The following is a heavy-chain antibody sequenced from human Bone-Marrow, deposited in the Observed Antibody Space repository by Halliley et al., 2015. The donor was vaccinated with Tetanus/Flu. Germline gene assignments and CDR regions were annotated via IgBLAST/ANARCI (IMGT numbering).Heavy chain of an antibody. J-gene: IGHJ4*02. Sequence: PRLSCAASGFPFKHAWMNWVRQAPGKGLEWVGRIKSETDEGTTDYAAPVKGRFTISRDDSKNTLYLQMNSLKSEDTGVYYCATIRPVPAAPCFDYWGQGSLVTVSS. V-gene: IGHV3-15*01. CDR2: IKSETDEGTT. D-gene: IGHD2-2*01. CDR3: ATIRPVPAAPCFDY. CDR1: GFPFKHAW.